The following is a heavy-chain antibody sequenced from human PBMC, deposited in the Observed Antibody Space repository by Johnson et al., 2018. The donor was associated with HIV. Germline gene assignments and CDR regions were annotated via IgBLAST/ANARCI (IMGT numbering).Heavy chain of an antibody. CDR2: INSDGSST. CDR1: GFTFSSYW. Sequence: VQLVESGGGLVQPGGSLRLSCAASGFTFSSYWMHWVRQAPGKGLVWVSRINSDGSSTSYADSVKGRFTISRDNSKNTRYLQMNGLRGEDKGVYYCARDPGHGGRLYDAFDFRGQGTKVIVSS. V-gene: IGHV3-74*01. CDR3: ARDPGHGGRLYDAFDF. D-gene: IGHD4-23*01. J-gene: IGHJ3*01.